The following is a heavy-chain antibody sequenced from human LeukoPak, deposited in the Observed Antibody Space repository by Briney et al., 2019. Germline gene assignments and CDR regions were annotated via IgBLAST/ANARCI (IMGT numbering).Heavy chain of an antibody. Sequence: PGGSLRLSCAASGFTFSSYWMSWVRQAPGKGLEWVANIKQDGSEKYYVDSVKGRFTISRGNAKNSLYLQMNSLRAEDTAVYYCARDWPGVYYYYYYGMDVWGQGTTVTVSS. CDR2: IKQDGSEK. D-gene: IGHD6-6*01. CDR3: ARDWPGVYYYYYYGMDV. V-gene: IGHV3-7*01. CDR1: GFTFSSYW. J-gene: IGHJ6*02.